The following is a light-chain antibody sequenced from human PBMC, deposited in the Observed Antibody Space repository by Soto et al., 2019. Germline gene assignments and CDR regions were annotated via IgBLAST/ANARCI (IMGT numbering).Light chain of an antibody. CDR3: QQRSNWIT. V-gene: IGKV3-11*01. Sequence: EIAMTQSPATLSVSPGERATLYCRASQSVSSNLAWYQQKPGQAPRLLIYDASNRATGIPARFSGSGSGTDFTLTISSLESEDFAVYYCQQRSNWITFGQGTRLEIK. CDR1: QSVSSN. CDR2: DAS. J-gene: IGKJ5*01.